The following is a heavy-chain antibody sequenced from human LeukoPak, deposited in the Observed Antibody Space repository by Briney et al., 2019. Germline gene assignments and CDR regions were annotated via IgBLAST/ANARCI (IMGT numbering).Heavy chain of an antibody. CDR3: AKDPARFLKWLSPYYFDY. CDR2: ISWNSGSI. CDR1: GFTFDDYA. Sequence: GGSLRLSCAASGFTFDDYAMHWVRQAPGKGLEWVSGISWNSGSIGYADSVKGRFTISRDNAKNSLYLQMNSLRAEDTALYYCAKDPARFLKWLSPYYFDYWGQGTLVTVSS. D-gene: IGHD3-3*01. V-gene: IGHV3-9*01. J-gene: IGHJ4*02.